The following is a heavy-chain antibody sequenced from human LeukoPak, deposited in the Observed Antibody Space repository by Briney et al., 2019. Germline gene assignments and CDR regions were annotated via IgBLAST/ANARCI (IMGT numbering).Heavy chain of an antibody. CDR2: ISGSGGST. V-gene: IGHV3-23*01. Sequence: PGGSLRLSCAASGFTFSNYAMSWVRQAPGKGLEWVSGISGSGGSTYYADSVKGRFTISRDNSKNTLYLQMNSLRAEDTAVYYCAKGYSGSLSGYFDYWGQGTLVTVSS. CDR1: GFTFSNYA. J-gene: IGHJ4*02. D-gene: IGHD1-26*01. CDR3: AKGYSGSLSGYFDY.